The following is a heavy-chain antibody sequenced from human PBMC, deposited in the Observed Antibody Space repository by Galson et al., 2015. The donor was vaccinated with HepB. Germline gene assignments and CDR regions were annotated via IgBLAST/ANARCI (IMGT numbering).Heavy chain of an antibody. D-gene: IGHD1-26*01. V-gene: IGHV1-18*04. J-gene: IGHJ4*02. CDR2: ISPYNGNT. Sequence: SVKVSCKASGYTFTTYGLSWVRQPPGQGLEWMGWISPYNGNTNYAQRLQGRVAMTTDTSTSTAYMELRSLRSDDTAVYYCARRGSGSSRDFDYWGPGTLVTVSS. CDR3: ARRGSGSSRDFDY. CDR1: GYTFTTYG.